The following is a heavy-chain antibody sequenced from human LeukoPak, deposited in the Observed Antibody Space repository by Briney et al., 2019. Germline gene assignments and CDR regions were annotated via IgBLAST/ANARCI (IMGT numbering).Heavy chain of an antibody. CDR1: GYSISSGYY. CDR2: IYYSGST. Sequence: PSETLSLTCTVSGYSISSGYYWGWIRQPPGKGLEWIGYIYYSGSTNYNPSLKSRVTISVDTSKNQFSLKMSSVTAADTAVYYCARRVVVTAIDNWGQGNLVTVSS. V-gene: IGHV4-38-2*02. J-gene: IGHJ4*02. D-gene: IGHD2-21*02. CDR3: ARRVVVTAIDN.